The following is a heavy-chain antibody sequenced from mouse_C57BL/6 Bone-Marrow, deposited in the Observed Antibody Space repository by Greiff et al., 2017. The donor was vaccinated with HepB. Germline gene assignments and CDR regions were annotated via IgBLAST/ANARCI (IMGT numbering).Heavy chain of an antibody. Sequence: QVHLKQSGAELAKPGASVKLSCKASGYTFTSYWMHWVKQRPGQGLEWIGYINPSSGYTKYNQKFKGKATLTADKSSSTAYMQLSSLTYEDSAVYYCARTHYCYGSSQYYFDYWGQGTTLTVSS. CDR2: INPSSGYT. CDR1: GYTFTSYW. J-gene: IGHJ2*01. V-gene: IGHV1-7*01. D-gene: IGHD1-1*01. CDR3: ARTHYCYGSSQYYFDY.